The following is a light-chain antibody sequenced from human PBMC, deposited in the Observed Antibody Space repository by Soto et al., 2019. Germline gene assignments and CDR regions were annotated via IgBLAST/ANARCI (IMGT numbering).Light chain of an antibody. J-gene: IGKJ1*01. Sequence: DIQMTQSPSTLSASVGDRVTITCRASQTINNCLAWCQQKPGKAPKLLISKASTLESEDPSRFSGSGSGTEFTLTISSLQPDDFATYYCEQYYIYSTFGQGTMVVIK. CDR2: KAS. V-gene: IGKV1-5*03. CDR1: QTINNC. CDR3: EQYYIYST.